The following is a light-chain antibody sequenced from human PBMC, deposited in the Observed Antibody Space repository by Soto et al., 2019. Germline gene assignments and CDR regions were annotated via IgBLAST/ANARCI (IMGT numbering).Light chain of an antibody. V-gene: IGLV2-8*01. CDR2: EVL. Sequence: QSALTQPPSASASPGQSVTVSCTGTSSDVGGYEYVSWYQQHPGKAPKLIIYEVLKRPSGVPDRFSGSKSANTASLTVSGLQAEDEADYYCSSFAVSHYVFGTGTKLTVL. CDR1: SSDVGGYEY. CDR3: SSFAVSHYV. J-gene: IGLJ1*01.